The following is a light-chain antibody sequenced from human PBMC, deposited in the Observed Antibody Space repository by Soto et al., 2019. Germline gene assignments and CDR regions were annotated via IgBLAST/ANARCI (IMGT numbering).Light chain of an antibody. Sequence: DIQMTQSPSSLSACVGDRVTITCRASQSIVTYLNWYLQKPGKAPKLLIYAASNLQSGVPSRFSGSGSGTDFTLTISSLQPEDFATYFCQQSYSTPPWTFGQGTTADIK. CDR2: AAS. V-gene: IGKV1-39*01. J-gene: IGKJ1*01. CDR3: QQSYSTPPWT. CDR1: QSIVTY.